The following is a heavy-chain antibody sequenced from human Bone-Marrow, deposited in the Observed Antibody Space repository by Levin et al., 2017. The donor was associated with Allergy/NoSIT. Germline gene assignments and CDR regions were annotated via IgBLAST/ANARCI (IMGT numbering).Heavy chain of an antibody. CDR1: GGSISLYY. CDR3: ARPRRKSSGDDAFDI. J-gene: IGHJ3*02. D-gene: IGHD6-25*01. V-gene: IGHV4-59*08. CDR2: IFNSGST. Sequence: SETLSLTCTVSGGSISLYYWSWIRQPPGKGLEWIGYIFNSGSTNYNPSLKGRVTLSVDRSKNQVSLRLTSVTAADTAVYYCARPRRKSSGDDAFDIWGRGTMVSVSS.